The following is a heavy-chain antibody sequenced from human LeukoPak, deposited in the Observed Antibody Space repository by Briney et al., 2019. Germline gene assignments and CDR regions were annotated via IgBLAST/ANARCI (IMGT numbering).Heavy chain of an antibody. CDR1: GFTFSAYS. D-gene: IGHD2-15*01. J-gene: IGHJ6*04. Sequence: GGSLRLSCATSGFTFSAYSLSWVRQAPGKGLEWVSHITRPGTTTYYAESVRGRFTISRDNAKNSLYLQMNSLRAEDTAVYYCASATLRCSGGSCYEMDVWGKGTTVTVSS. V-gene: IGHV3-11*01. CDR2: ITRPGTTT. CDR3: ASATLRCSGGSCYEMDV.